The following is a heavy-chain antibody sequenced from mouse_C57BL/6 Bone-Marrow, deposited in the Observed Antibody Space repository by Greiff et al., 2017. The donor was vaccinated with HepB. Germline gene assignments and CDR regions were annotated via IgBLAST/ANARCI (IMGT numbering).Heavy chain of an antibody. CDR2: IRSKSSNYAT. D-gene: IGHD4-1*01. V-gene: IGHV10-3*01. CDR3: VRDGPQNWDGYAMDY. J-gene: IGHJ4*01. CDR1: GFTFNTYA. Sequence: EPGGGLVQPKGSLTLSCAASGFTFNTYAMHWVRQAPGKGLEWVARIRSKSSNYATYYADSVKDRFTISRDDSQSMLYLQMNNLKTEDTAMYYCVRDGPQNWDGYAMDYWGQGTSVTVSS.